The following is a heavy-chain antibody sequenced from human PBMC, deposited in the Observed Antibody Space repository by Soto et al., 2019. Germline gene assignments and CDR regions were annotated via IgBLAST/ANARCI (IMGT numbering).Heavy chain of an antibody. CDR2: VSAGGDMT. J-gene: IGHJ6*02. Sequence: DVQLLESGGHLVQPGGSLRLSCAASGFTFSSYAMSWVRQAPGKGLEWVSSVSAGGDMTYYSDSVMGRFTISRDNSNNAPFLQINSVRIEDTALYYCARGDRGGSGSPASYYDSGLHVWGQGTTVTVS. CDR3: ARGDRGGSGSPASYYDSGLHV. CDR1: GFTFSSYA. D-gene: IGHD3-10*01. V-gene: IGHV3-23*01.